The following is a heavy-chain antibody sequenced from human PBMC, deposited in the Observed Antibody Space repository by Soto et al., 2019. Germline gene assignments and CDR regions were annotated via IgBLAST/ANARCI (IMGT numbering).Heavy chain of an antibody. J-gene: IGHJ6*02. CDR3: AMAVYYDILTHCYYGMDV. D-gene: IGHD3-9*01. CDR1: GGTFSSYA. CDR2: IIPIFGTA. Sequence: GASVKVSCKASGGTFSSYAISWVRQAPGQGLEWMGGIIPIFGTANYAQKFQGRVTITADESTSTAYMELSSLRSEDTAVYYCAMAVYYDILTHCYYGMDVWGQGTTVTVS. V-gene: IGHV1-69*13.